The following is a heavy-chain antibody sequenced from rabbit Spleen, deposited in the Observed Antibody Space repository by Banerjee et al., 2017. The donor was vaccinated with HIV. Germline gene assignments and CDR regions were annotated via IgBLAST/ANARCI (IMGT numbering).Heavy chain of an antibody. CDR2: IAAGSSGTT. CDR1: GFSFSSSYW. J-gene: IGHJ6*01. Sequence: QEQLEESGGDLVKPEGSLTLTCTASGFSFSSSYWICWVRQAPGKGLELIACIAAGSSGTTFYAPVAKGRFSCSKTSSTAVTLKMPLLTAAAAPPYFCGRDTSCFFSSYAMDLGGP. CDR3: GRDTSCFFSSYAMDL. D-gene: IGHD1-1*01. V-gene: IGHV1S45*01.